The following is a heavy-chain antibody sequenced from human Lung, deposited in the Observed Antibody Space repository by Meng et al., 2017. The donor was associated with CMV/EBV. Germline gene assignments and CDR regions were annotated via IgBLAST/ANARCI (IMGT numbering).Heavy chain of an antibody. CDR2: INSKTDGGTT. J-gene: IGHJ4*02. CDR1: GFTLSNAW. Sequence: LQPSCAASGFTLSNAWMSWVRHIPEKGLEWVGRINSKTDGGTTRYVAPVQGRFTISRDDSKNTVYLQMNNRKTEDTAVYYCVLAADNWWGQGTLVTVSS. D-gene: IGHD1-20*01. CDR3: VLAADNW. V-gene: IGHV3-15*01.